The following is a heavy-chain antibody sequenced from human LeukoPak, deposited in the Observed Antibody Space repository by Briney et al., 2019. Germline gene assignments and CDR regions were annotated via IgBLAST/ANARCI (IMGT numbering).Heavy chain of an antibody. Sequence: SETLSLTCTVSGGSISSYYRSWIRQTPGQSLEIIGYIYYSGSTNYNPSLKSRLTIYLDTSKNQFSLRLSSVTAADTAVYYCAREIVEGVHFDHWGQGTLDTVSS. CDR3: AREIVEGVHFDH. J-gene: IGHJ4*02. D-gene: IGHD1-26*01. CDR1: GGSISSYY. CDR2: IYYSGST. V-gene: IGHV4-59*01.